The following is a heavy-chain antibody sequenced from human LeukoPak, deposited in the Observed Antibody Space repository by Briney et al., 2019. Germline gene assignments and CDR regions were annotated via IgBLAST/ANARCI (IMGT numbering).Heavy chain of an antibody. V-gene: IGHV1-2*02. CDR2: INPNSGGT. CDR3: ARDRLGYYDVDY. Sequence: ASVKVSCKASGYTFTAYYMHWVRQAPGQGLEWMGWINPNSGGTNYAQKFQGRVTMTRDMSINTAYMELSRLRSDDTAVYYCARDRLGYYDVDYWGQGTLVTVSS. D-gene: IGHD3-22*01. J-gene: IGHJ4*02. CDR1: GYTFTAYY.